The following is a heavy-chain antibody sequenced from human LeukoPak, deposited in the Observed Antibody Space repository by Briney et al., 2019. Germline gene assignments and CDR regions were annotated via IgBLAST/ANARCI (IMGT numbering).Heavy chain of an antibody. D-gene: IGHD3-10*01. CDR1: GYTFTSYG. CDR2: ISAYNGNT. V-gene: IGHV1-18*01. Sequence: GASVKVSCKASGYTFTSYGISWVRQAPGQGLEWMGWISAYNGNTNYAQKLQGRVTMTTDTSTSTAYMELRSLRSDDTAVYYCARSPLLWFGEISNWFDPWGQGTLVTVSS. CDR3: ARSPLLWFGEISNWFDP. J-gene: IGHJ5*02.